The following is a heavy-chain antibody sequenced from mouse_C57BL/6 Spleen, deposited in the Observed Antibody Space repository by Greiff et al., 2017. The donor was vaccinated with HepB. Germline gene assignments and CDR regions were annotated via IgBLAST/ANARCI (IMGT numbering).Heavy chain of an antibody. CDR1: GYTFTDYN. D-gene: IGHD1-1*01. V-gene: IGHV1-18*01. Sequence: EVQLQESGPELVKPGASVKIPCKASGYTFTDYNMDWVKQSHGKSLEWIGDINPNNGGTIYNQKFKGKATLTVDKSSSTAYMELRSLTSEDTAVYYCARKEYYGSSDWYFDVWGTGTTVTVSS. J-gene: IGHJ1*03. CDR3: ARKEYYGSSDWYFDV. CDR2: INPNNGGT.